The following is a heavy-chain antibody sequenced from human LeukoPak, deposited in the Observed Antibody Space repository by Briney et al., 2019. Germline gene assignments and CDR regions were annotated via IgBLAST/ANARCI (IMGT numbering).Heavy chain of an antibody. V-gene: IGHV5-51*01. D-gene: IGHD2-8*01. CDR1: GYIFTSYW. J-gene: IGHJ4*02. CDR2: IYPGDSDT. Sequence: GESLKISCKVSGYIFTSYWFGWVRQMPGKSLEWMGIIYPGDSDTRYSPSFQGQVTISVDKSISTAYLQWSSLKASDTAMYYCTRKGYAFDYWGQGTLVTVSS. CDR3: TRKGYAFDY.